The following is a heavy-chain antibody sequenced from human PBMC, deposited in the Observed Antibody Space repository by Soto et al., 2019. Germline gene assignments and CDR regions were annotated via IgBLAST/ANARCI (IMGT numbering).Heavy chain of an antibody. J-gene: IGHJ3*02. CDR2: IYYSGST. CDR1: GGSLSSGDYY. D-gene: IGHD2-21*02. V-gene: IGHV4-30-4*01. Sequence: SETLSLTCTVSGGSLSSGDYYWSWIRQPPGKGLEWIGYIYYSGSTYYNPSLKSRVTISVDTSKNQFSLKLSCVTAADTAVYYCARAGAYCGGDCYSLRAFDIWGQGTMVTVSS. CDR3: ARAGAYCGGDCYSLRAFDI.